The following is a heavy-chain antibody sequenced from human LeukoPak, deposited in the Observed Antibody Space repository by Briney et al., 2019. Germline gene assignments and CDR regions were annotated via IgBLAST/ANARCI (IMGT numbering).Heavy chain of an antibody. CDR3: AKGAQWEGSSGYYYYFDY. CDR1: GFTFSSYA. D-gene: IGHD3-22*01. CDR2: ISGSGGST. Sequence: PGGSLRLSCAASGFTFSSYAMSWVRQAPGKGLGWVSAISGSGGSTYYADSVKGRFTISRDNSKNTLYLQMNSLRAEDTAAYYCAKGAQWEGSSGYYYYFDYWGQGTLVTVSS. J-gene: IGHJ4*02. V-gene: IGHV3-23*01.